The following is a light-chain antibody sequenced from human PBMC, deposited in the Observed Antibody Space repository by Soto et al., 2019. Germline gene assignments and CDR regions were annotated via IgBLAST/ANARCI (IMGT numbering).Light chain of an antibody. V-gene: IGKV3-20*01. J-gene: IGKJ5*01. CDR3: QQYGSSPGIT. Sequence: EIVLTQSPGTQSLSPGERATLSCRASQSVSNSYLAWYQQKPGQAPRLLIYGASSRATGIPDSFSGSGSGTDFTLTISRLEPEDFAVYYCQQYGSSPGITFGQGTRLEIK. CDR2: GAS. CDR1: QSVSNSY.